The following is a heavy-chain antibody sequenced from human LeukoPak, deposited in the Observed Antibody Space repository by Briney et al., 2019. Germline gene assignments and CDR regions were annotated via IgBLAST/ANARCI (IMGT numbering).Heavy chain of an antibody. CDR3: ATMQWLEGVDWFDP. D-gene: IGHD6-19*01. CDR1: GFIFSNYG. Sequence: GGSLRLSCAASGFIFSNYGMHWVRQAPGKGLEWVAFIRYDESNKFYADSVKGRFTISRDNSKNILFLQMNSLRAEDTAVYYCATMQWLEGVDWFDPWGQGTLVTVYS. V-gene: IGHV3-30*02. J-gene: IGHJ5*02. CDR2: IRYDESNK.